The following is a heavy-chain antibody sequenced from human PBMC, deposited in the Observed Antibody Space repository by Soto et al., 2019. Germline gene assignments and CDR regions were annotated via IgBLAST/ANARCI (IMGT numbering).Heavy chain of an antibody. V-gene: IGHV3-23*01. D-gene: IGHD6-13*01. J-gene: IGHJ4*02. CDR3: ATGYSSSWYGLRFDY. Sequence: GGSLRLSCAASGFTFSSYAMSWVRQAPGKGLEWVSAISGSGGSTYYADSVKGRFTISRDNSKNTLYLQMNSLRAEDTALYYCATGYSSSWYGLRFDYWGQGTLVTVSS. CDR1: GFTFSSYA. CDR2: ISGSGGST.